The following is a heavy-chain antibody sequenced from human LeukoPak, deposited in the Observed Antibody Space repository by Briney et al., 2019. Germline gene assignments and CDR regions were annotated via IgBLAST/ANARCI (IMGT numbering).Heavy chain of an antibody. Sequence: GGSLRLSCAASGFTFSSSAMHWVRQASGKGLEWVGRIRSKANSYATAYAASVKGRFTIARDDSKNTAYLQMNSLKTEDTAVYYCTSVGGSYYDFDHGARGTLVPVSS. J-gene: IGHJ4*02. CDR2: IRSKANSYAT. D-gene: IGHD1-26*01. CDR1: GFTFSSSA. V-gene: IGHV3-73*01. CDR3: TSVGGSYYDFDH.